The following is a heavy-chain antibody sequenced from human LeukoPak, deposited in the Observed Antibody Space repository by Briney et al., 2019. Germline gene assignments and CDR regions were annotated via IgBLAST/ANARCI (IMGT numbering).Heavy chain of an antibody. CDR1: GFTFSSYA. CDR3: AKDVVAFWSNWFDP. D-gene: IGHD3-3*01. CDR2: ISGSGGST. Sequence: PGGSLRLSCAASGFTFSSYAMSWVRQAPGKGLEWVSAISGSGGSTYYADSVKGRFTISRDNPKNTLYLQMNSLRAEDTAVYYCAKDVVAFWSNWFDPWGQGTLVTVSS. V-gene: IGHV3-23*01. J-gene: IGHJ5*02.